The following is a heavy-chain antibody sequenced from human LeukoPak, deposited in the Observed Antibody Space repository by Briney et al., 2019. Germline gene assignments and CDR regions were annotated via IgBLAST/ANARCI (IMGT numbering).Heavy chain of an antibody. V-gene: IGHV1-46*01. Sequence: GASVKVSCKASRYTFTSYYMHWVRQAPGQGLEWMGIINPSGGSTSYAQKFQGRVTMTRDTSTSTVYMELSSLRSEDTAVYYCARDMEPTTVGRGDFDYWGQGTLVTVSS. J-gene: IGHJ4*02. CDR1: RYTFTSYY. CDR3: ARDMEPTTVGRGDFDY. D-gene: IGHD4-23*01. CDR2: INPSGGST.